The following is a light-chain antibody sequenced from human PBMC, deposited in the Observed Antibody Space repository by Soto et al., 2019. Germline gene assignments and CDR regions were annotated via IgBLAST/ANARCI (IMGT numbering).Light chain of an antibody. J-gene: IGKJ3*01. CDR1: QGIGNY. Sequence: DIQMTQSPSSLSASVGDRVTITCRASQGIGNYLAWYQQKPGKVPKVLIYGASTLQSGVPSRFSGSGSGTDFTLTISSLQPEDVATSYCQKYDSAPFTFGPGTKVDSK. CDR2: GAS. CDR3: QKYDSAPFT. V-gene: IGKV1-27*01.